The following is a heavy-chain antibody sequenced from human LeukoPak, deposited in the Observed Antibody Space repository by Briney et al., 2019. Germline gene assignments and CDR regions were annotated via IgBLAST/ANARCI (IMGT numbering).Heavy chain of an antibody. CDR2: INPSGGST. D-gene: IGHD4-17*01. J-gene: IGHJ3*02. V-gene: IGHV1-46*01. CDR3: ARPSAPSYGDYGTDAFDI. CDR1: GYTFTSYY. Sequence: GASVKVSCKASGYTFTSYYMHWVRQAPGQGLEWMGIINPSGGSTSYAQKFQGRVTMTRDTSIGTAYMELSRLRSDDTAVYYCARPSAPSYGDYGTDAFDIWGQGTMVTVSS.